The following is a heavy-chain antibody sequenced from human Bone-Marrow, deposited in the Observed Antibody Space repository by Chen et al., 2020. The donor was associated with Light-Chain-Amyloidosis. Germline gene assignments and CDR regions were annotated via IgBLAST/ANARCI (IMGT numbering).Heavy chain of an antibody. CDR2: IKQDGSEK. V-gene: IGHV3-7*01. CDR1: GFTFSSYW. J-gene: IGHJ6*02. D-gene: IGHD6-13*01. CDR3: ARDSSSWEYYYYYYGMDV. Sequence: VQLVESGGGLVQPGGSLRLSCAASGFTFSSYWMSWVRQAPGKGLEWVANIKQDGSEKYYVDSVKGRFTSSRDNAKNSLYLQMNSLRAEDTAVYYCARDSSSWEYYYYYYGMDVWGQGTTVTVSS.